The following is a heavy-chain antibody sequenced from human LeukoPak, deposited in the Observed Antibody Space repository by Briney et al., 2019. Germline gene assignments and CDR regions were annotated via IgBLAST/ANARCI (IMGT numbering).Heavy chain of an antibody. V-gene: IGHV3-53*01. J-gene: IGHJ3*02. Sequence: GGSLRLSCAASGFTVSSNYMSWVRQAPGQGLEWVSVIYSGGSTYYADSVKGRFTISRDNSKNTLYLQMNSLRAEDTAVYYCARDRSDSSGYWDAFEIRGQGTMVTVSS. CDR3: ARDRSDSSGYWDAFEI. CDR2: IYSGGST. CDR1: GFTVSSNY. D-gene: IGHD3-22*01.